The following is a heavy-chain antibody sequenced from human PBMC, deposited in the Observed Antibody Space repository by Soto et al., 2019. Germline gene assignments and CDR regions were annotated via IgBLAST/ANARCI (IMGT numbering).Heavy chain of an antibody. CDR1: GYTFTKYD. D-gene: IGHD3-3*01. CDR3: VRQYYDFWTDYPDFDY. CDR2: ISPNSGRP. V-gene: IGHV1-18*04. J-gene: IGHJ4*02. Sequence: GASVKVSCKASGYTFTKYDISWVRQAPGQGLEWLGLISPNSGRPRYAQKFEGRVTMTTDTSTTTAYLELRSLISDDTAVYYCVRQYYDFWTDYPDFDYWGQGTLVTVSS.